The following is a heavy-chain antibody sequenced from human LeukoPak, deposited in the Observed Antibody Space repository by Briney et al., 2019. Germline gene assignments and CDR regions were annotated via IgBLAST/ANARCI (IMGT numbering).Heavy chain of an antibody. CDR1: GFTVSSNY. CDR3: ARVIDSSGYYPWFDP. Sequence: GGSLRLSCAASGFTVSSNYMSWVRQAPGKGLEWIAVIYSGGSTYYADSVKGRFTISRDNSKNTLYLQMNNLRAEDTAVYYCARVIDSSGYYPWFDPWGQGTLVTVYS. V-gene: IGHV3-66*01. J-gene: IGHJ5*02. D-gene: IGHD3-22*01. CDR2: IYSGGST.